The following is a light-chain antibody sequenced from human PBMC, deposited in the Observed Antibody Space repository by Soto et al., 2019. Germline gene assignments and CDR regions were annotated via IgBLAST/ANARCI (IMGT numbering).Light chain of an antibody. CDR2: AAS. V-gene: IGKV1-17*01. CDR3: LQHNSYPYT. J-gene: IGKJ2*01. Sequence: DIQMTQSPSSLSASVGDRVTITCRASQGIRNDLDWYQQQPGKAPKLLIYAASNLQSRVPSRFSGSGSGTEFTLPISSLQPEDFATYYFLQHNSYPYTFGQGTKLEI. CDR1: QGIRND.